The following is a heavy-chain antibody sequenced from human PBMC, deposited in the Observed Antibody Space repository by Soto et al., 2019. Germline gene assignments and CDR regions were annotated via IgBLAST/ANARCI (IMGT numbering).Heavy chain of an antibody. J-gene: IGHJ6*04. CDR2: INPSGGST. CDR3: ARGGVEYSSSPPGMDV. D-gene: IGHD6-6*01. Sequence: ASVKVSCKAPGYTFTSYYMHWVRQAPGQGLEWMGIINPSGGSTSYAQKFQGRVTMTRDTSTSTVYMELSSLRSEDTAVYYCARGGVEYSSSPPGMDVWGKGTTVTVSS. CDR1: GYTFTSYY. V-gene: IGHV1-46*03.